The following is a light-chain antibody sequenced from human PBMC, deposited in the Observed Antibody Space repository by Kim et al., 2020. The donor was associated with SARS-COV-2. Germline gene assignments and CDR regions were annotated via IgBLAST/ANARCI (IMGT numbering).Light chain of an antibody. J-gene: IGLJ2*01. Sequence: SYELTQPPSVSVSQGQTASITCSGDKLGDKYTCWYQQKPGQSPVLVIYQDNKRPSGIPERFSGSNSGNTATLTISGTQAMDEADYFCQAWDSSTVVFGGGTQLTVL. CDR2: QDN. CDR3: QAWDSSTVV. V-gene: IGLV3-1*01. CDR1: KLGDKY.